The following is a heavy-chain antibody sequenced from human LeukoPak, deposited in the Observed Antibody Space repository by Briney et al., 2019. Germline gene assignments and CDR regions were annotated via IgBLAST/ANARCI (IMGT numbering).Heavy chain of an antibody. CDR1: GFTFSYFA. Sequence: GGSLRLSCTASGFTFSYFAMTWVRQAPGKGLEWVSAIDGSGGTTFYADSVKGRVTISRVQSTNTVYLQMNSLRADDTAVYYCAKAHCSSTSCSRADNWGQGTLVTVSS. CDR2: IDGSGGTT. CDR3: AKAHCSSTSCSRADN. D-gene: IGHD2-2*01. J-gene: IGHJ4*02. V-gene: IGHV3-23*01.